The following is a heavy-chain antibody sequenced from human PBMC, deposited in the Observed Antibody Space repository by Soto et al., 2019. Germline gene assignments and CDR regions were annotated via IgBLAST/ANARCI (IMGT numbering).Heavy chain of an antibody. D-gene: IGHD3-3*01. CDR2: ISGSGGST. V-gene: IGHV3-23*01. CDR1: GFTFSSYA. Sequence: GGSLRLSCAASGFTFSSYAMSWVRQAPGKGMEWVSAISGSGGSTYYADSRKGRFNIYRDYSKNTLYLQMNSLREEDTAVYYCAKPRYYDFWSGYYDYWGEGTLVTVSS. CDR3: AKPRYYDFWSGYYDY. J-gene: IGHJ4*02.